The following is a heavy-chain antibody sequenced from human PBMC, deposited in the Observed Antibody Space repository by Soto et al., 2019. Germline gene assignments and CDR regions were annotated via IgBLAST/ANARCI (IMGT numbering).Heavy chain of an antibody. D-gene: IGHD3-22*01. CDR1: GFTFSSYA. J-gene: IGHJ4*02. Sequence: HPGGSLRLSCAASGFTFSSYAMSWVRQAPGKGLEWVSAISGSGGSTYYADSVKGRFTISRDNSKNTLYLQMNSLRAEDTAVYYCAKIAPRGDSSGYYGHWNFDYWGQGTLVTVSS. CDR3: AKIAPRGDSSGYYGHWNFDY. CDR2: ISGSGGST. V-gene: IGHV3-23*01.